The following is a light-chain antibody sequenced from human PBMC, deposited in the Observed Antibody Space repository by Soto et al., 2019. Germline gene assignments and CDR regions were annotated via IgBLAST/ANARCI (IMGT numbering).Light chain of an antibody. CDR3: QESNNWRPMNT. V-gene: IGKV3-15*01. CDR1: QSVSSN. Sequence: EIVMTQSPATLSASPGERATLSCTASQSVSSNLAWYQQKPGQAPRLLIYGASTRATGIPARFSGSGSGTQFTLTISSLESEDFAVYYCQESNNWRPMNTFGQGDKLEIK. CDR2: GAS. J-gene: IGKJ2*01.